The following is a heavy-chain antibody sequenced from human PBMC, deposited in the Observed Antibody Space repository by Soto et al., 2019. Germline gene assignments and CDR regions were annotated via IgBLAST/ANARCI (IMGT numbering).Heavy chain of an antibody. Sequence: GGSLRLSCAASGFTFSSYAMHWVRQAPGKGLEWVAVISYDGSNKYYADSVKGRFTISRDNSKNTLYLQMNSLRAEDTAVYYCARDKDTAMAADFDYWGQGTLVTVSS. J-gene: IGHJ4*02. D-gene: IGHD5-18*01. CDR2: ISYDGSNK. CDR1: GFTFSSYA. V-gene: IGHV3-30-3*01. CDR3: ARDKDTAMAADFDY.